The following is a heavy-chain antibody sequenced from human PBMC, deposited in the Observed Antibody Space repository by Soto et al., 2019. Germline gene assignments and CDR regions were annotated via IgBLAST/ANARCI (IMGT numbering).Heavy chain of an antibody. CDR2: IWYDGSNK. J-gene: IGHJ4*02. CDR3: ARDLTTLDHYADY. V-gene: IGHV3-33*01. D-gene: IGHD3-9*01. CDR1: GFTFSSYG. Sequence: GGSLRLSCAASGFTFSSYGMHWVRQAPGKGLEWVAVIWYDGSNKYYADSVKGRFTISRDNSKNTLYLQMNSLRAEDTAVYYCARDLTTLDHYADYWGQGTLVTVSS.